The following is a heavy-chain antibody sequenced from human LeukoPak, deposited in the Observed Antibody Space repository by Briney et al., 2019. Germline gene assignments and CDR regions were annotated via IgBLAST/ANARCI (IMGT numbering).Heavy chain of an antibody. Sequence: GGSLRLSCAASGFTFSSYGMHWVRQAPGKGLEWVAVISYDGSNKYYADSVKGRFTISRDNSKNTLYLQMNSLRAEDTAVYYCAKATTYYDISVPFDYWGQGTLVTVSS. CDR1: GFTFSSYG. CDR2: ISYDGSNK. V-gene: IGHV3-30*18. CDR3: AKATTYYDISVPFDY. D-gene: IGHD3-9*01. J-gene: IGHJ4*02.